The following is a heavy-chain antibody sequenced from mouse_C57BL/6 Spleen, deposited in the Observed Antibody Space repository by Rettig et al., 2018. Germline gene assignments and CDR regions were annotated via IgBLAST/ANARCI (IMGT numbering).Heavy chain of an antibody. CDR3: ARHGGYDYLYYAMDY. J-gene: IGHJ4*01. CDR2: IWSDGST. V-gene: IGHV2-6-1*01. Sequence: LVVIWSDGSTTYNSALKSRLSISKDISKSQVFLKMNSLQTDDTAMYYCARHGGYDYLYYAMDYWGQGTSVTVSS. D-gene: IGHD2-4*01.